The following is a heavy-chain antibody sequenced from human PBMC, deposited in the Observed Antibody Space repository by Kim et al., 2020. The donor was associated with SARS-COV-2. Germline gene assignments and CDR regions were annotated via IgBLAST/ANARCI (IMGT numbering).Heavy chain of an antibody. CDR3: ARGGKGGGFDYFDY. CDR2: INWNGGST. J-gene: IGHJ4*02. D-gene: IGHD5-12*01. Sequence: GGSLRLSCAASGFTFDDYGMSWVRQAPGKGLEWVSGINWNGGSTGYADSVKGRFTISRDNAKNSLYLQMNSLRAEDTALYHCARGGKGGGFDYFDYWGQGTLVTVSS. CDR1: GFTFDDYG. V-gene: IGHV3-20*01.